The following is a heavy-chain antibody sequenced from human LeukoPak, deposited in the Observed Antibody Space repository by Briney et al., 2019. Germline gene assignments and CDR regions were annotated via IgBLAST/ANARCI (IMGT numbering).Heavy chain of an antibody. D-gene: IGHD6-13*01. CDR1: GFTFSSYW. V-gene: IGHV3-74*01. J-gene: IGHJ6*02. CDR2: INSDGSST. CDR3: ARALSRTDYYYYGMDV. Sequence: HSGGSLRLSCAASGFTFSSYWMHWVRQAPGKGLVWVSRINSDGSSTSYADSVKGRFTISRDNAKNTLYLQMNSLRAEDTAVYYCARALSRTDYYYYGMDVWGQGTTVTVSS.